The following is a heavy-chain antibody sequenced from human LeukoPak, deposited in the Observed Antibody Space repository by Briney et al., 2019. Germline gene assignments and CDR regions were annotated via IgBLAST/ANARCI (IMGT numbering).Heavy chain of an antibody. D-gene: IGHD1-20*01. CDR1: GGSFNKYG. V-gene: IGHV1-69*13. CDR2: IIPLPRTA. Sequence: GASVKVSCKASGGSFNKYGFNWVRQAPGQGLEWMGGIIPLPRTANYAQKFQGRVTITADASTTTAYMELSSLRSEDTAVYYCATAYNWDEYFQYWGQGTLVTVSS. J-gene: IGHJ1*01. CDR3: ATAYNWDEYFQY.